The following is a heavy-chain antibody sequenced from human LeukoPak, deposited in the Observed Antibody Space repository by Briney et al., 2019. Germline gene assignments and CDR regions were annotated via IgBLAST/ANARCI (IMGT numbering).Heavy chain of an antibody. D-gene: IGHD3-22*01. CDR1: GYSISSGYY. CDR2: IYHSGST. J-gene: IGHJ4*02. V-gene: IGHV4-38-2*02. CDR3: ARHDKGFDY. Sequence: SETLSLTCTVSGYSISSGYYWGWIRQPPGKGLEWIGIIYHSGSTYYNPSLKSRVTISVDTSKTQFSLKLSSVTAADTAVYYCARHDKGFDYWGQGTLVTVSA.